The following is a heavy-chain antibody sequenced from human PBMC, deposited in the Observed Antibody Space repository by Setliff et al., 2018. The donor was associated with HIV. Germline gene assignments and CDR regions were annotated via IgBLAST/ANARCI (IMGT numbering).Heavy chain of an antibody. V-gene: IGHV4-59*01. Sequence: PSETLSLTCIVSGASISYNTWSWIRQPPGKGLQWIGFIHHSVTTSYNPSLKSRVTTSLDTSKNQLSLKLTSVTAADTAVYYCARGGTSSNWFDPWGQGTLVTVSS. CDR2: IHHSVTT. CDR3: ARGGTSSNWFDP. J-gene: IGHJ5*02. D-gene: IGHD2-2*01. CDR1: GASISYNT.